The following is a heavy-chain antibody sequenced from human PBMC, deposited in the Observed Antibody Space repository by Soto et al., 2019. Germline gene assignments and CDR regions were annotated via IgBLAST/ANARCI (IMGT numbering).Heavy chain of an antibody. CDR3: ARGHLRRITIFGVVPRYGMDV. J-gene: IGHJ6*02. D-gene: IGHD3-3*01. CDR2: TYYRSKWYN. V-gene: IGHV6-1*01. CDR1: GDSVSSDSAA. Sequence: PSQSLSRTCAISGDSVSSDSAAWNWIRQSPSRGLEWLGRTYYRSKWYNNYAVSVKSRITINPDTSKNQFSLQLNSVTPEDTAVYYCARGHLRRITIFGVVPRYGMDVWGQGTTVTSP.